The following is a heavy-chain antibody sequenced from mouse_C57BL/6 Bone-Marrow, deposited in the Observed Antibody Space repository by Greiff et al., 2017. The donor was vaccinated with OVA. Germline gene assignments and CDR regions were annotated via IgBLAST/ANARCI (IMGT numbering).Heavy chain of an antibody. D-gene: IGHD1-1*01. CDR2: INPNNGGT. CDR3: ARRGYGSSPSDY. Sequence: VQLKQSGPELVKPGASVKIPCKASGYTFTDYNMDWVKQSHGKSLEWIGDINPNNGGTIYNQKFKGKATLTVDKSSSTAYMELRSLTSEDTAVYYCARRGYGSSPSDYWGQGTTLTVSS. V-gene: IGHV1-18*01. CDR1: GYTFTDYN. J-gene: IGHJ2*01.